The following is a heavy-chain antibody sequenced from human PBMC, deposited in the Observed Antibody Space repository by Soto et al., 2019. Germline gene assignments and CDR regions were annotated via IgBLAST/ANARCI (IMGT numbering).Heavy chain of an antibody. Sequence: QVQLQESGPGLVKPSETLSLTCTVSGGSISSYYWSWIRQPPGKGLEWIGYISSTGSTKYNPSLMSRVTISVDASKNQMSLKLSSVTAADTAVYYCVRAMVGATVRAFDVWGQGAMGSVSS. CDR3: VRAMVGATVRAFDV. CDR2: ISSTGST. CDR1: GGSISSYY. J-gene: IGHJ3*01. D-gene: IGHD1-26*01. V-gene: IGHV4-59*01.